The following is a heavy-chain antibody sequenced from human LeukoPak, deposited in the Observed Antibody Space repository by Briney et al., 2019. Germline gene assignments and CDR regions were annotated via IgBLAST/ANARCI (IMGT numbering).Heavy chain of an antibody. CDR1: GDTFSSYA. D-gene: IGHD6-6*01. V-gene: IGHV1-69*13. CDR2: IIPIFGTA. J-gene: IGHJ4*02. CDR3: ASSSGGRSSLDY. Sequence: ASVKVSCKASGDTFSSYAISWVRQAPGQGLEWMGGIIPIFGTADYAQKFQGRVTITADESTSTAYMELSSLRSEDTAVNYCASSSGGRSSLDYWGQGTLVTVSS.